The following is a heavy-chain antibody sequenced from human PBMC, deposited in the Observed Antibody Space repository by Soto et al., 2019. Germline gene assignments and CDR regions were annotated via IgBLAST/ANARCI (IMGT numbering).Heavy chain of an antibody. CDR2: ISAYNGNT. J-gene: IGHJ3*02. Sequence: ASVKVSRKASGYTFTSYGISWVRQAPGQGLEWMGWISAYNGNTNYAQKLQGRVTMTTDTSTSTAYMELRSLRSDDTAVYYCARVRSSSSPDAFDIWGQGTMVTV. CDR1: GYTFTSYG. CDR3: ARVRSSSSPDAFDI. V-gene: IGHV1-18*01. D-gene: IGHD6-6*01.